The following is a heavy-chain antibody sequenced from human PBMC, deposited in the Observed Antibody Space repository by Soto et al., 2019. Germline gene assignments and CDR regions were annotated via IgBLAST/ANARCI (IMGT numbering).Heavy chain of an antibody. D-gene: IGHD2-15*01. V-gene: IGHV1-46*01. J-gene: IGHJ6*02. Sequence: ASVKVSCKASGYTFTSYYMHWVRQAPGQGLEGMGIINPSGGSTSYAQKFQGRVTMTRDTSTSTVYMELSSLRSEDTAVYYCARESSCSGGSCHYYYYGMDVWGQGTTVTVSS. CDR1: GYTFTSYY. CDR2: INPSGGST. CDR3: ARESSCSGGSCHYYYYGMDV.